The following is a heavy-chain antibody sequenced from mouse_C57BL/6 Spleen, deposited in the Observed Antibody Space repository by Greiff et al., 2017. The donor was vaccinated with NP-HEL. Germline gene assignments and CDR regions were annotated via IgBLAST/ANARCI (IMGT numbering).Heavy chain of an antibody. CDR2: ISYDGSN. CDR3: AREGIITTVVDY. CDR1: GYSITSGYY. V-gene: IGHV3-6*01. D-gene: IGHD1-1*01. J-gene: IGHJ2*01. Sequence: VQLQQSGPGLVKPSQSLSLTCSVTGYSITSGYYWNWIRQFPGNKLEWMGYISYDGSNNYNPSLKNRISITRDTSKNQFFLKLNSVTTEDTATYYCAREGIITTVVDYWGQGTTLTVSS.